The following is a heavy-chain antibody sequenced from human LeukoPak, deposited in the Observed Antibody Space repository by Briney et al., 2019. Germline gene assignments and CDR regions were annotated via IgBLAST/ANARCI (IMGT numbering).Heavy chain of an antibody. CDR1: GFTFDDYA. CDR2: ISGSGGST. J-gene: IGHJ6*03. D-gene: IGHD6-19*01. Sequence: GRSLRLSCAASGFTFDDYAMHWVRQAPGKGLEWVSGISGSGGSTYYADSVKGRFTISRDNSKNTLYLQMNSLRAEDTAVYYCVGHQWTGYYMDVWGKGTTVTVSS. CDR3: VGHQWTGYYMDV. V-gene: IGHV3-23*01.